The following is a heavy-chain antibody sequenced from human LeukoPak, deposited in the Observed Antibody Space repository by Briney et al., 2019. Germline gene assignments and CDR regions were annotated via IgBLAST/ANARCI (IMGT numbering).Heavy chain of an antibody. CDR1: GGSFSGYY. Sequence: SETLSLTRAVYGGSFSGYYWSWIRQPPGKGLEWIGEINHSGSTDYNPSLKSRVTISVDTSKNQFSPKLSSVTAADTAVYYCARGNRIYCSSTSCYTKNWFDPWGQGTLVTVSS. V-gene: IGHV4-34*01. D-gene: IGHD2-2*02. CDR2: INHSGST. J-gene: IGHJ5*02. CDR3: ARGNRIYCSSTSCYTKNWFDP.